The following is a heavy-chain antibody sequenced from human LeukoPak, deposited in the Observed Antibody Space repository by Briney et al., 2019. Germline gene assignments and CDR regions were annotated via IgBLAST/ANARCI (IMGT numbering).Heavy chain of an antibody. Sequence: SVKVSCKASGGTFSSYAISWVRQAPGQGLEWMGRIIPILGIANYAQKFQGRVTITADKSTSTAYMELSSLRSEDTAVYYCARDVRITMIVVVKKAFDIWGQGTMVTVSS. D-gene: IGHD3-22*01. CDR3: ARDVRITMIVVVKKAFDI. J-gene: IGHJ3*02. V-gene: IGHV1-69*04. CDR2: IIPILGIA. CDR1: GGTFSSYA.